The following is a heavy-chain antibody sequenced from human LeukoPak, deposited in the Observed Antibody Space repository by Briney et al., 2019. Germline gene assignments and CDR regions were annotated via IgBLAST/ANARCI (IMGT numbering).Heavy chain of an antibody. V-gene: IGHV1-46*01. D-gene: IGHD5-24*01. CDR2: IEPSGDHT. CDR1: GYTFTGYY. J-gene: IGHJ3*02. Sequence: EASVKVSCKASGYTFTGYYMHWVRQAPGQRLEWMGIIEPSGDHTNYAQKFQDRVTMTRDTSASTVYMELSSLKSEDAAVYYCARVRDGYNDAYDIWGQGTMVTVTS. CDR3: ARVRDGYNDAYDI.